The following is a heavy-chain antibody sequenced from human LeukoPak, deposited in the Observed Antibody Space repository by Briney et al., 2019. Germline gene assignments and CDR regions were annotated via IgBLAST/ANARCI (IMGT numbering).Heavy chain of an antibody. CDR2: TYYRSKWYN. D-gene: IGHD1-26*01. V-gene: IGHV6-1*01. CDR3: ARGNSGSLDFYYYCMDV. J-gene: IGHJ6*03. CDR1: GDSVSSNSAA. Sequence: SQTLSLTCAISGDSVSSNSAAWNWIRQSPSRGLEWLGRTYYRSKWYNDYAVSVKSRITINPDTSKNQFSLQLNSVTPEDTAVYYCARGNSGSLDFYYYCMDVWGKETTVTVSS.